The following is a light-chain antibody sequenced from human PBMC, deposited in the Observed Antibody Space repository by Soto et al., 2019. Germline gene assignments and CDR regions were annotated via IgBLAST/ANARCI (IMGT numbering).Light chain of an antibody. CDR2: EVS. J-gene: IGLJ1*01. Sequence: QSALTQPASVSGSPGQSITISCTGTGSVVGYYNYVSWYQHHPGKAPKLMIYEVSNRPSGVSNRFSGSKSGNTASLTISGLQAEDEADYYCTSFTATSTYVFGTGTKVTVL. V-gene: IGLV2-14*01. CDR3: TSFTATSTYV. CDR1: GSVVGYYNY.